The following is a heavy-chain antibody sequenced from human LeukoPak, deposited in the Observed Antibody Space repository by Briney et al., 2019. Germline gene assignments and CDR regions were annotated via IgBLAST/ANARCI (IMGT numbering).Heavy chain of an antibody. V-gene: IGHV3-33*01. D-gene: IGHD6-13*01. J-gene: IGHJ6*02. CDR2: IWYDGSNK. Sequence: GGSLRLSCAAPGFTFSSYGMHWVRQAPGKGLEWVAVIWYDGSNKYYADSVKGRFTISRDNSKNTLYLQMNSLRAEDTAVYYCAREYGIAAAQYYYGMDVWGQGTTVTVSS. CDR1: GFTFSSYG. CDR3: AREYGIAAAQYYYGMDV.